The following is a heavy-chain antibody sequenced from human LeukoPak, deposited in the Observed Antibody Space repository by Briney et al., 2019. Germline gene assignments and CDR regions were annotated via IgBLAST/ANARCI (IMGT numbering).Heavy chain of an antibody. V-gene: IGHV3-23*01. D-gene: IGHD6-19*01. CDR2: ISGSGGKT. CDR1: GFTFNSYA. J-gene: IGHJ3*02. CDR3: AKVSGWPNDAFDI. Sequence: GGSLRLSCAASGFTFNSYAMSWVRQAPGKGLEWVSGISGSGGKTYYADSVKGRFTISRDNSKNTLYLQMNSLRAEDTAVYYCAKVSGWPNDAFDIWGQGTMVTVSS.